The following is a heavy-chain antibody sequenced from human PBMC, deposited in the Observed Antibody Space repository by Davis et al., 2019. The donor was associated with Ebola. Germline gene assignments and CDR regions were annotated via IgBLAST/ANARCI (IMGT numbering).Heavy chain of an antibody. V-gene: IGHV2-5*02. J-gene: IGHJ6*02. D-gene: IGHD3-10*01. CDR2: IYWDGDE. CDR3: ARIKSDMVQGVFYGMDV. CDR1: GFSLSTSGVG. Sequence: SGPTLVKPTQTLTLTCTFSGFSLSTSGVGVGWIRQPPGKALEWLALIYWDGDERYSPSLKTRLTITEDTSKNQVVLTLTNMDPVDTATYYCARIKSDMVQGVFYGMDVWGQGTTVTVSS.